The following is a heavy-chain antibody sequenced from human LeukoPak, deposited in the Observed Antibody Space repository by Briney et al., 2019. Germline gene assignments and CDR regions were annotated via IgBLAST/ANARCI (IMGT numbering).Heavy chain of an antibody. Sequence: GGSLRLSCAASGFTFSTYAMSWVRQAPGKGLEWVSGISGSGGTTYYGDSVKGRFTISRDNSKNTLYLQMNSLRAEDTAVYFCAKGTGSSNGYYYEVYYFDYWGQGTLVTVSS. D-gene: IGHD3-22*01. CDR3: AKGTGSSNGYYYEVYYFDY. J-gene: IGHJ4*02. CDR1: GFTFSTYA. V-gene: IGHV3-23*01. CDR2: ISGSGGTT.